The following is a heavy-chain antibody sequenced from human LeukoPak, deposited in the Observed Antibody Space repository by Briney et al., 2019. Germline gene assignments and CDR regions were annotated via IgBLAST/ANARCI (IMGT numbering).Heavy chain of an antibody. Sequence: PGGSLRLSCAASGFTFSTYWMHWVRHAPGKGLVWVSRIKSDGSSIMYADSVRGRFTISRDNAKNTLYLQMNSLRAEDTAVYYCARDLDYGGRSNFDHWGQGTLVTVSS. CDR2: IKSDGSSI. D-gene: IGHD4-23*01. V-gene: IGHV3-74*03. CDR1: GFTFSTYW. J-gene: IGHJ4*02. CDR3: ARDLDYGGRSNFDH.